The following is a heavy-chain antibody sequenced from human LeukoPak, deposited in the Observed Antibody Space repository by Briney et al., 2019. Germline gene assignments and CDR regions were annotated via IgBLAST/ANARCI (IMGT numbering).Heavy chain of an antibody. V-gene: IGHV4-59*08. J-gene: IGHJ4*02. D-gene: IGHD1-7*01. CDR2: IYYSGST. CDR3: SRLRFGNYGWSFDY. Sequence: SETLSLTCTVSGDSISSSYWNWIRQPPGKGLEWIGYIYYSGSTNYHPSLKSRVTISVDTSKNQFSLKLSSVTAADTAVYYCSRLRFGNYGWSFDYWGQGTLVTVSS. CDR1: GDSISSSY.